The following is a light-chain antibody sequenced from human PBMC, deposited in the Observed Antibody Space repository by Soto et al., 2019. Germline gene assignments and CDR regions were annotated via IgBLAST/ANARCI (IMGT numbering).Light chain of an antibody. Sequence: DIQMTQSPSTLSASVGDRVTITCRASQSISSWLAWYQQKPGKAPKLLIYDASSLESGVPSRFSGSGPGTEFTLTISSLQPDDFATYYCQQYNSYPWTFDQGTKVEIK. CDR2: DAS. CDR3: QQYNSYPWT. CDR1: QSISSW. V-gene: IGKV1-5*01. J-gene: IGKJ1*01.